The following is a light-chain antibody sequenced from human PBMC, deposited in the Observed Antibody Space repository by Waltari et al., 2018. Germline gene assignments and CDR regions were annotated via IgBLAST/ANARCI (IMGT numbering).Light chain of an antibody. Sequence: AIQMTQSTSSLSASIGDRVTITCRASQGVRNDVGCYQQKPGKAPNLLVYAASTLHIGVPSRFSGSGSDTDFTLTVTSLQPEDFATYYCLQDYSYPRTFGQGTRVEIK. CDR2: AAS. CDR1: QGVRND. J-gene: IGKJ1*01. CDR3: LQDYSYPRT. V-gene: IGKV1-6*01.